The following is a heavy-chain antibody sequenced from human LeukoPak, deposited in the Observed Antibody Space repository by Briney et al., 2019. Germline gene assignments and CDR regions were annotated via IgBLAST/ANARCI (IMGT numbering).Heavy chain of an antibody. V-gene: IGHV3-21*01. CDR3: ARDRFALMDV. D-gene: IGHD3-3*01. Sequence: GGSLRLSCAASGFTFSSYSMNWVRQAAGKGLEWVSSISSSSSYIYYADSVKGRFTISRDNAKNSLYLQMNSLRAEDTAVYYCARDRFALMDVWGQGTTVTVSS. J-gene: IGHJ6*02. CDR1: GFTFSSYS. CDR2: ISSSSSYI.